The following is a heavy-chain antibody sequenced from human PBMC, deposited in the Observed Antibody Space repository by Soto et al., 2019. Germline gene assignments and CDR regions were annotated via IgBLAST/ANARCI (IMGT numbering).Heavy chain of an antibody. CDR2: INHSGST. CDR1: GGSFSGYY. V-gene: IGHV4-34*01. J-gene: IGHJ5*02. Sequence: SETLSLTCAVYGGSFSGYYWSWIRQPPGKGLEWIGEINHSGSTNYNPSPKSRVTISVDTSKNQFSLKLSSVTAADTAVYYCARGPVPSYGSGSLNWFDPWGQGTLVTVSS. D-gene: IGHD3-10*01. CDR3: ARGPVPSYGSGSLNWFDP.